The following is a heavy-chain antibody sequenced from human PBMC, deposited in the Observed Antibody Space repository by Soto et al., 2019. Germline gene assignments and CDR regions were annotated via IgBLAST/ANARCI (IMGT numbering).Heavy chain of an antibody. V-gene: IGHV3-49*03. Sequence: GGSLRLSCVASGFTFGDYTMSWFRQAPGGGLEWVSFIRSKAYGATTEYAASVKGRFTISRDDSKSIAYLQMNSLKSEDTAVYHCAPEIPSYATHDFYAMEGWGQGTTVTV. J-gene: IGHJ6*02. CDR2: IRSKAYGATT. D-gene: IGHD2-2*01. CDR1: GFTFGDYT. CDR3: APEIPSYATHDFYAMEG.